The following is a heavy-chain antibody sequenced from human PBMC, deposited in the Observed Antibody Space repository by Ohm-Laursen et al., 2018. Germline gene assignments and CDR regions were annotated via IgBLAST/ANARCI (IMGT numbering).Heavy chain of an antibody. J-gene: IGHJ1*01. CDR1: GFTFDDYA. CDR3: ARVSNYPRKDFQH. V-gene: IGHV3-9*01. D-gene: IGHD4/OR15-4a*01. Sequence: SLRLSCAASGFTFDDYAMHWARQAPGKGREWVSGISWNSGSIGYADSVKGRFTISRDNARNSLYLQMNSLRADDTAVYYCARVSNYPRKDFQHWGQGTLVTVSS. CDR2: ISWNSGSI.